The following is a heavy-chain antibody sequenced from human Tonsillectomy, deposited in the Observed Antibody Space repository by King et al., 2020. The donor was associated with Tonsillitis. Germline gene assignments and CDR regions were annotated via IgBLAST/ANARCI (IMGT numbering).Heavy chain of an antibody. J-gene: IGHJ4*02. CDR1: GGSISSGSYY. D-gene: IGHD3-3*01. Sequence: QLQESGPGLVKPSQTLSLTCTVSGGSISSGSYYWGWIRQPAGKGLEWIGRIYTSGSTNYNPSLKSRVTMSVDTSKNQFSLKLSSVTAADTAVYYCARATYDFWSGYKTGAFDYWGQGTLVTVSS. CDR2: IYTSGST. CDR3: ARATYDFWSGYKTGAFDY. V-gene: IGHV4-61*02.